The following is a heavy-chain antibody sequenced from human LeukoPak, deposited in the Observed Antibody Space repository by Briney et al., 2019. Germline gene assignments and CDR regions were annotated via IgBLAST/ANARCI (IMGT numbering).Heavy chain of an antibody. CDR1: GGSFSGYY. J-gene: IGHJ6*02. CDR3: ARDRDDYSNYEKDYYYYYGMDV. D-gene: IGHD4-11*01. Sequence: SETLSLTCAVYGGSFSGYYWSWIRQPPGKGLEWIGEINHSGSTNYNPSLKSRVTISVDTSKNQFSLKLSSVTAADRAVYYCARDRDDYSNYEKDYYYYYGMDVWGQGTTVTVSS. CDR2: INHSGST. V-gene: IGHV4-34*09.